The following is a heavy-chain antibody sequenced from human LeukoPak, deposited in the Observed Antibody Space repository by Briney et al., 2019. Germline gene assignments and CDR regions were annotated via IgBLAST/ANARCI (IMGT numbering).Heavy chain of an antibody. CDR3: ARDRGADRFDI. J-gene: IGHJ4*02. Sequence: GGSLRLSCAASGFIFSTYWMSWVRQAPGKGLEWVANIKQDGSEKYYVDSVKGRFTISRDNAKNSVYLHMDSLTTDDTAVYYCARDRGADRFDIWGQGTLVTVSS. D-gene: IGHD1-14*01. V-gene: IGHV3-7*01. CDR2: IKQDGSEK. CDR1: GFIFSTYW.